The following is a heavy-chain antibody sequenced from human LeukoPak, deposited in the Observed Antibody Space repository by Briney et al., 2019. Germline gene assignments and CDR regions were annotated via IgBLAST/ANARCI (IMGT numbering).Heavy chain of an antibody. CDR3: ASPRYCSSTSCYFGYDY. CDR2: IYYSGST. D-gene: IGHD2-2*01. CDR1: GGSISTYY. J-gene: IGHJ4*02. V-gene: IGHV4-59*05. Sequence: SETLSLTCTVSGGSISTYYWSWIRQPPGKGLEWIGSIYYSGSTYYNPSLKSRVTISVDTSKNQFSLKLSSVTAADTAVYYCASPRYCSSTSCYFGYDYWSQGTLVTVSS.